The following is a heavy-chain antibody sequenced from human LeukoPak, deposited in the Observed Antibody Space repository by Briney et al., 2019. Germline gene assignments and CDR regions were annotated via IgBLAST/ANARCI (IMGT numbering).Heavy chain of an antibody. CDR2: IYSGGST. J-gene: IGHJ4*02. CDR3: AKFTRTLVRGALVN. Sequence: GGSLRLSCAASGFTVSSNDMSWVRQAPGKGLECISVIYSGGSTDYADSVKGRLTISRDNSKNTLYLQMNSLRAEDTAVYYCAKFTRTLVRGALVNWGQGTLVTVSS. CDR1: GFTVSSND. V-gene: IGHV3-53*01. D-gene: IGHD3-10*01.